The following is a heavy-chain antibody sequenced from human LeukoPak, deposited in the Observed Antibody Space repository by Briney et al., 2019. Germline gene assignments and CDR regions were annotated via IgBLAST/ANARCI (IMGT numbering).Heavy chain of an antibody. D-gene: IGHD1-14*01. CDR1: GFTFSNYW. CDR3: ARNQRRLDY. V-gene: IGHV3-7*01. CDR2: IKQDGSEK. Sequence: GGSLRLSCAASGFTFSNYWMTWVRQAPGKGLELVANIKQDGSEKYYVDSVKGRFTISRDNAKNSLYLQMNSLRAEDTAVCYCARNQRRLDYWGQGTLVTVSS. J-gene: IGHJ4*02.